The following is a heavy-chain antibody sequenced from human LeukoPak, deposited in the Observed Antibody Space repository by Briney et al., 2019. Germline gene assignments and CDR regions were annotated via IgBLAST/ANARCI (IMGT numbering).Heavy chain of an antibody. J-gene: IGHJ4*02. D-gene: IGHD3-10*01. CDR1: GYTFSSYY. CDR2: ISAYNGNT. Sequence: GASVKVSCTASGYTFSSYYIHWVRQAPGQGLEWMGWISAYNGNTNYAQKLQGRVTMTADTSTSTAYMELGSVRSDDTAVYYCARGFGESQKPHFDYWGQGTLVTVSS. V-gene: IGHV1-18*04. CDR3: ARGFGESQKPHFDY.